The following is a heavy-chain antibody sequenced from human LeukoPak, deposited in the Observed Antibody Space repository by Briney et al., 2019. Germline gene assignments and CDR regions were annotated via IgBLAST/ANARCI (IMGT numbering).Heavy chain of an antibody. V-gene: IGHV3-30-3*01. D-gene: IGHD6-13*01. CDR3: ARDEIAAAGTSAY. Sequence: GGSLRLSCAASGFTFSSYAMQWVRQAPGKGLEWVAVISYDGSNKYYADSVKGRFTISRDNSKNTLYLQMNSLRAEDTAVYYCARDEIAAAGTSAYWGQGTLVTVSS. J-gene: IGHJ4*02. CDR2: ISYDGSNK. CDR1: GFTFSSYA.